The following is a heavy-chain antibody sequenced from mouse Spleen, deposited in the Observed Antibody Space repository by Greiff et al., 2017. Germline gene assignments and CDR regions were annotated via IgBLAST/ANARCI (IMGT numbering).Heavy chain of an antibody. Sequence: DVMLVESGGGLVKPGGSLKLSCAASGFTFSSYGMSWVRQTPEKRLEWVATISGGGSYTYYPDSVKGRFTISRDNAKNNLYLQMSSLRSEDTALYYCARQRVLYGNYGYYAMDYWGQGTSVTVSS. D-gene: IGHD2-1*01. CDR2: ISGGGSYT. J-gene: IGHJ4*01. CDR3: ARQRVLYGNYGYYAMDY. CDR1: GFTFSSYG. V-gene: IGHV5-9-2*01.